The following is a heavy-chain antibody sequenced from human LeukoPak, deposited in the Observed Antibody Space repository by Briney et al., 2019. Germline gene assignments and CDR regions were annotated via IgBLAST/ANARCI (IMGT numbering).Heavy chain of an antibody. CDR3: AREDSGWSDNDYYYYMDV. V-gene: IGHV4-59*01. J-gene: IGHJ6*03. D-gene: IGHD6-19*01. CDR2: IYYSGST. CDR1: GGSISSYY. Sequence: PSETLSLTCTVSGGSISSYYRSWIRQPPGKGLERIGYIYYSGSTNYNPSLKSRVTISVDTSKNQFSLKLSSVTAADTAVYYCAREDSGWSDNDYYYYMDVWGKGTTVTVSS.